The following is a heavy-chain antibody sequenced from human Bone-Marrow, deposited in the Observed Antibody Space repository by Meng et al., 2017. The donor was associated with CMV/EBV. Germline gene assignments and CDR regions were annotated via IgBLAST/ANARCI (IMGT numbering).Heavy chain of an antibody. V-gene: IGHV4-39*01. CDR3: ARGLGGVLMVYARRGPWSYAFDI. J-gene: IGHJ3*02. Sequence: SETLSLTCSVSGDTISTSNYYWGWIRQPPGKGLEWIASVYYSGTTYFSPSLRSRVSIFVDTSKDQFSLRLSSVTATDTAVYYCARGLGGVLMVYARRGPWSYAFDIWGQGTMVTVSS. CDR2: VYYSGTT. D-gene: IGHD2-8*01. CDR1: GDTISTSNYY.